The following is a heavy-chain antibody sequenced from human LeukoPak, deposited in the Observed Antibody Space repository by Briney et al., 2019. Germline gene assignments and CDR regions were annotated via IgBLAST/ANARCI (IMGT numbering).Heavy chain of an antibody. CDR1: GYTFTGYY. Sequence: ASVKVSCKASGYTFTGYYMHWVRQAPGQGLEWMGWINPNSGGTNYAQKFQGRVTMTRDTSISTAYMELSRLRSDDTAGYYCARTYYDYVWGSYRFDYWGQGTLVTVSS. CDR3: ARTYYDYVWGSYRFDY. CDR2: INPNSGGT. V-gene: IGHV1-2*02. J-gene: IGHJ4*02. D-gene: IGHD3-16*02.